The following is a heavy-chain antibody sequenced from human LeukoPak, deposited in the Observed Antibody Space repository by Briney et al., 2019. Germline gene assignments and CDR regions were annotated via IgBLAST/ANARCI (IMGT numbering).Heavy chain of an antibody. Sequence: PGGSLRLSCAASGFTVSSNYMSWVRQAPGKGLEWVSVIYSGGSTYYADSVKGRFTISGDNSKNTLCLQMNSLRAEDTAVYYCARDSAVHYYMDVWGKGTTVTVSS. CDR2: IYSGGST. CDR3: ARDSAVHYYMDV. D-gene: IGHD3-10*01. V-gene: IGHV3-66*02. J-gene: IGHJ6*03. CDR1: GFTVSSNY.